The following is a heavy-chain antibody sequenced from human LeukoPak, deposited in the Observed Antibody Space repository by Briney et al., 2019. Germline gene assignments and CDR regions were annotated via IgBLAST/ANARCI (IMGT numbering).Heavy chain of an antibody. J-gene: IGHJ6*03. CDR2: IYTSGST. D-gene: IGHD1-26*01. CDR3: AGIDSGSYSQPYYYYYMDV. CDR1: GGSISSYY. Sequence: SETLSLTCTVSGGSISSYYWSWIRQPAGKGLEWIGRIYTSGSTNYNPSLKSRVTMSVDTSKNQFSLKLSSVTAADTAVYYCAGIDSGSYSQPYYYYYMDVWGKGTTVTVSS. V-gene: IGHV4-4*07.